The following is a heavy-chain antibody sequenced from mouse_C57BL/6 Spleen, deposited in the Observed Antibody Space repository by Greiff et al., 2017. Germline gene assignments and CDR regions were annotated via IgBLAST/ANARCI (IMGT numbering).Heavy chain of an antibody. D-gene: IGHD1-1*01. CDR3: AKHRGGSSSDYYARDD. J-gene: IGHJ4*01. CDR2: IWGGGST. CDR1: GFSLTSYG. V-gene: IGHV2-9*01. Sequence: VKVVESGPGLVAPSQSLSITCTVSGFSLTSYGVYWVRQPPGKGLEWLGVIWGGGSTNYNSALMSRLSISKDNSKSQVFLKMNSLQTDDTAMYYCAKHRGGSSSDYYARDDWGQGTSVTVSS.